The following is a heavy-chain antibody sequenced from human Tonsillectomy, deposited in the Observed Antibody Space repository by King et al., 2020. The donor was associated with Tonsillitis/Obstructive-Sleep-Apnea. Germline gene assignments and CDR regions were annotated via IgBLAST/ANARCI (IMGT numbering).Heavy chain of an antibody. Sequence: QLVQSGAEVKKPGESLKISCKGSGYSFTSYWIGWVRQMPGKGLEWMGIIYPGDSDTRYSPSFQGQVTISADKSISTAYLQWSSLKASDTAMYYCARQECCSSTSCYKVDYWGQGTLVTVYS. CDR2: IYPGDSDT. CDR1: GYSFTSYW. J-gene: IGHJ4*02. CDR3: ARQECCSSTSCYKVDY. V-gene: IGHV5-51*01. D-gene: IGHD2-2*02.